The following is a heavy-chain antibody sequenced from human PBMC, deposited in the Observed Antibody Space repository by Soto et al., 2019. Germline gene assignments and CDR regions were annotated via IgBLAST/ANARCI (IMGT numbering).Heavy chain of an antibody. J-gene: IGHJ4*02. CDR1: GFSLTNEKKG. CDR2: IFLNDEK. CDR3: ARTEPAIWGRVYYFHY. Sequence: QVTLKESGPVLVKPTETLTLTCTVSGFSLTNEKKGVSWIRQPPGKALEWLAHIFLNDEKAYNTFLKNRFTISKHTYKSPVVITMTNVVPEDTATCFCARTEPAIWGRVYYFHYFGQGILVTVSS. D-gene: IGHD7-27*01. V-gene: IGHV2-26*01.